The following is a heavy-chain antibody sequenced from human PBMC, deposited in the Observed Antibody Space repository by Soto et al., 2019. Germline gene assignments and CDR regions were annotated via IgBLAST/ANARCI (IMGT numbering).Heavy chain of an antibody. D-gene: IGHD4-17*01. Sequence: ASVKVSCKVSGYTLTELSMHWVRQAPGKGLEWMGGFDPEDGETNYTQKFQGRVTMTEDTSTDTAYMELSSLRSEDTAVYYCATARYGDYYFDYWGQGTLVTVSS. CDR3: ATARYGDYYFDY. J-gene: IGHJ4*02. V-gene: IGHV1-24*01. CDR1: GYTLTELS. CDR2: FDPEDGET.